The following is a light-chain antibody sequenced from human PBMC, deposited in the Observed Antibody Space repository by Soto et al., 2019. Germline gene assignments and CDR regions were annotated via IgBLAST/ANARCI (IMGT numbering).Light chain of an antibody. CDR1: SSDVGGYNY. V-gene: IGLV2-14*01. CDR2: DVS. CDR3: SSYTSSSTLGV. J-gene: IGLJ2*01. Sequence: QSALTQPASVSGSLGQSITISCTGTSSDVGGYNYVSWYQQHPGKAPKLMIYDVSNRPSGVSNRFSGSKSGNTASLTISGLQAEDEADYYCSSYTSSSTLGVFGGGTNLTVL.